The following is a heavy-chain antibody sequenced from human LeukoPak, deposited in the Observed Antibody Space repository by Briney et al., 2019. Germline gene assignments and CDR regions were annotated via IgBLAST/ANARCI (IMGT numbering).Heavy chain of an antibody. CDR1: GFTFSSYG. CDR2: IWYDGSNK. CDR3: ARAPYSSSWTYYYYMDV. Sequence: GGSLTLFCAASGFTFSSYGMHWVRQAPGKGLEWVAVIWYDGSNKYYADSVKGRFTISRDNSKNTLYLQMNSLRAEDTAVYYCARAPYSSSWTYYYYMDVWGKGTTVTVSS. J-gene: IGHJ6*03. V-gene: IGHV3-33*01. D-gene: IGHD6-13*01.